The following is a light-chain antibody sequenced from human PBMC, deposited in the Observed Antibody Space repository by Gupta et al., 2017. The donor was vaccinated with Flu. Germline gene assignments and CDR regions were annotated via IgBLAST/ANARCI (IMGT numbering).Light chain of an antibody. CDR2: RTN. CDR1: SNNVGNHG. J-gene: IGLJ2*01. Sequence: QAGLPQPPSVHKGLRQTARLTCTGTSNNVGNHGAAWLQQHPGHPPKVLYERTNNRPSGTPGRFASSRAGNATSLTMSVVEPEDEADYCCVAWDSSVNDVVFGGGTKLTVL. V-gene: IGLV10-54*04. CDR3: VAWDSSVNDVV.